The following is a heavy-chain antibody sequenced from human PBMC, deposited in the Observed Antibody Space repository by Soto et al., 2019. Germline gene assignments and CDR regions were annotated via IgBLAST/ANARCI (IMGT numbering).Heavy chain of an antibody. CDR1: GYTFTGYY. V-gene: IGHV1-2*02. CDR2: INPNSGGT. Sequence: VASVKVSCKGCGYTFTGYYMHGVRLAPGQGLEWMGLINPNSGGTNYEQKFQGRLTMTRYTSISTMNMELSTVRCDDKDVYYCATGSLVLRYFDWLNPCGGFDDWGQGTLVTVSS. CDR3: ATGSLVLRYFDWLNPCGGFDD. J-gene: IGHJ5*01. D-gene: IGHD3-9*01.